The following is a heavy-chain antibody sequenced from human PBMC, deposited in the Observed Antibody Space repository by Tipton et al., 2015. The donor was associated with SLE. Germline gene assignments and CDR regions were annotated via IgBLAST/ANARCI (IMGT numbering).Heavy chain of an antibody. J-gene: IGHJ4*02. CDR1: GGSFSGYY. Sequence: LRLSCAVYGGSFSGYYWSWIRQPPGKGLEWIGEINHSGSTYYNPSLKSRVTISVDTSKNQFSLKLSSVTAADTAVYYCARQDFWSGYTSYWGQGTLVTVSS. CDR2: INHSGST. D-gene: IGHD3-3*01. CDR3: ARQDFWSGYTSY. V-gene: IGHV4-34*01.